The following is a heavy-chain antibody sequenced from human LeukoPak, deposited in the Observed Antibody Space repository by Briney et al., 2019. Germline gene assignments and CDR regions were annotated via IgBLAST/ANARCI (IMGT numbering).Heavy chain of an antibody. V-gene: IGHV3-9*01. CDR1: GFTFDDYA. CDR2: ISWNSGSI. J-gene: IGHJ1*01. Sequence: PGRSLRLSCAASGFTFDDYAMHWVRQAPGKGLEWVSGISWNSGSIGYADSVKGRFTISRDNAKNSLYLQMNSLRAEDTALYYRAKGQDTGSYYRYFQHWGQGTLVTVSS. D-gene: IGHD1-26*01. CDR3: AKGQDTGSYYRYFQH.